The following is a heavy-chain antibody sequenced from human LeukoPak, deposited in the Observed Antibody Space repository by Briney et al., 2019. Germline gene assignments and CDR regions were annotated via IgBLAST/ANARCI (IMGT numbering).Heavy chain of an antibody. D-gene: IGHD2-21*02. J-gene: IGHJ4*02. CDR1: GGSISSGGYY. CDR2: IYYSGST. CDR3: ARDRGDYYFDY. V-gene: IGHV4-31*03. Sequence: SETLSLTCTVSGGSISSGGYYWSWIRQYPGKGLEWIGYIYYSGSTYYNPSLKSRVTISVDTSKNQFSLKLSSVTAADTAVYYCARDRGDYYFDYWGQGTLVTVSS.